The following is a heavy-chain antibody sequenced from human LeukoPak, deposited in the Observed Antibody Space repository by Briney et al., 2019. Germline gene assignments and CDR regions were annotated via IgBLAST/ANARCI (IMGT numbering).Heavy chain of an antibody. CDR1: GGSFSGYY. CDR3: ARRVSYGRYVDY. Sequence: SETLSLTCAVYGGSFSGYYWSWIRQPPGKGLEWIGEINHSGSTNYNPSLKSRVTISVDTSKNQFSLKLSSVTAADTAVYYCARRVSYGRYVDYWGQGTLVTASS. J-gene: IGHJ4*02. D-gene: IGHD1-26*01. CDR2: INHSGST. V-gene: IGHV4-34*01.